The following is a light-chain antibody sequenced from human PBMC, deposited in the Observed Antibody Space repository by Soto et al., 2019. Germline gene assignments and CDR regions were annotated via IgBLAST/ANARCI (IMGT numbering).Light chain of an antibody. CDR1: QTIIRY. Sequence: DIQMTQSPSSLSASVGDRVTITCRASQTIIRYLNWYQQKPGRAPNLLIYAASSLQSGVPSRFSGSGSGTEFTITISSLQPEDFATYYWQQSYSTLFTFGPGTKVEIK. CDR3: QQSYSTLFT. CDR2: AAS. J-gene: IGKJ3*01. V-gene: IGKV1-39*01.